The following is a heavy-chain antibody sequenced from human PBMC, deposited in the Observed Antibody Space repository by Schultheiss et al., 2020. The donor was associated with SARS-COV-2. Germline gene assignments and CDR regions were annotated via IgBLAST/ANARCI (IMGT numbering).Heavy chain of an antibody. D-gene: IGHD6-13*01. V-gene: IGHV1-18*04. J-gene: IGHJ6*02. CDR1: GYTFTSYY. CDR3: ARDGLLAAAGDYYYYGMDV. CDR2: ISAYNGNT. Sequence: ASVKVSCKASGYTFTSYYMHWVRQAPGQGLEWMGWISAYNGNTNYAQKLQGRVTMTTDTSTTTAYMELRSLRSDDTAVYYCARDGLLAAAGDYYYYGMDVWGQGTTVTVSS.